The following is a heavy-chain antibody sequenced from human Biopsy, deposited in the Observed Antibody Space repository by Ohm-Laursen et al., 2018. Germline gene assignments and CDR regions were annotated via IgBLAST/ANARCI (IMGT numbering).Heavy chain of an antibody. J-gene: IGHJ4*02. V-gene: IGHV3-74*01. Sequence: SLRLSCAASGFSFSSYWMHWVRQGPGKGLVWVSRINSDGSSTNYADAVKGRFTISRDNTKNTVFLQMNSLRAEDTAVYYCTRAEAGSGSLLYFDYWGQGTLVTVSS. CDR3: TRAEAGSGSLLYFDY. CDR1: GFSFSSYW. D-gene: IGHD3-10*01. CDR2: INSDGSST.